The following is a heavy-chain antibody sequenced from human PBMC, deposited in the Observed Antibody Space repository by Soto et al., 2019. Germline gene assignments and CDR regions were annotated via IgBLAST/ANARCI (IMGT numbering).Heavy chain of an antibody. Sequence: ASVKVSCKASGYTFTSYAMHWVRQAPGQRLEWMGWINAGNGNTKYSQKFQGRVTITRDTSASTAYMELSSLRSEDTAVYYCARDSHRYYYYYYGMDVWGQGTTVTVSS. CDR1: GYTFTSYA. J-gene: IGHJ6*02. CDR2: INAGNGNT. V-gene: IGHV1-3*01. CDR3: ARDSHRYYYYYYGMDV.